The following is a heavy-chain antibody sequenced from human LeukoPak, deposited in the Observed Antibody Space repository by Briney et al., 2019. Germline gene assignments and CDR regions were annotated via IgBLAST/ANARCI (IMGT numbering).Heavy chain of an antibody. J-gene: IGHJ4*02. D-gene: IGHD6-19*01. CDR2: INHSGST. V-gene: IGHV4-34*01. CDR1: GESFSGYY. Sequence: PSETLSLTCAVYGESFSGYYWSWIRQPPGKGLEWIGEINHSGSTNYNPSLKSRVTISVDTSKNQFSLKLSSVTAADTAVYYCVSRSSGWYVDYWGQGTLVTVSS. CDR3: VSRSSGWYVDY.